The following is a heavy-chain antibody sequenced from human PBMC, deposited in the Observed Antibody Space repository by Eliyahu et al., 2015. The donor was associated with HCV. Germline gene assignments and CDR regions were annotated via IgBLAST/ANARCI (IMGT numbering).Heavy chain of an antibody. V-gene: IGHV5-51*01. Sequence: EVQLVQSGAEXKKPGESLKISXKGXGYNFNTYWIAXVRQMPGXGLEWMGIIYPGDSDTRYSPSFQGQVTISVDKSIRTAYLQWSSLKASDTAMYYCARGTGSYFSGGMDVWGQGTTVTVSS. CDR3: ARGTGSYFSGGMDV. J-gene: IGHJ6*02. CDR1: GYNFNTYW. D-gene: IGHD6-19*01. CDR2: IYPGDSDT.